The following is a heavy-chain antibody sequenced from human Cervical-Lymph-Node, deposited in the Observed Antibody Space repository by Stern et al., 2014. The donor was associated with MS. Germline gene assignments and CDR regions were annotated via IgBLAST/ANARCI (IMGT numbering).Heavy chain of an antibody. CDR1: GFTFSSYG. D-gene: IGHD5-24*01. V-gene: IGHV3-33*01. J-gene: IGHJ4*02. CDR2: AWYDGSTA. Sequence: VHLVESGGGVVQPGTSLRLSCAASGFTFSSYGMHWVRQAPGKGLEWVALAWYDGSTAYYTNSVKGRFTISRDNSKNTLSLQMNSLTAEDTAVYYCARGHIPYAYNYLFDYWGQGTLVTDSS. CDR3: ARGHIPYAYNYLFDY.